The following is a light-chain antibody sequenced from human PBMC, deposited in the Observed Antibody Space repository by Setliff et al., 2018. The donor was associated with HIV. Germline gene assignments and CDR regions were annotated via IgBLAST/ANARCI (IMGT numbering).Light chain of an antibody. CDR2: EVT. CDR1: SSNVGKYDL. Sequence: QSMLTQPASVSGSPGQSITISCTGNSSNVGKYDLVSWYRQYPGKAPQLTVYEVTKRPSGVSERFSGSKSGSAASLTISGLQAEDEAEYYCCSYAGSYRYIFGSGTKVTVL. J-gene: IGLJ1*01. V-gene: IGLV2-23*02. CDR3: CSYAGSYRYI.